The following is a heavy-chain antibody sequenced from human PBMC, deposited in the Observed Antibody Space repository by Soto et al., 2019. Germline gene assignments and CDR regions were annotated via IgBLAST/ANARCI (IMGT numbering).Heavy chain of an antibody. D-gene: IGHD3-3*01. CDR3: ARIQYYDFWSGYYKTEPYYYYGMDV. CDR2: IIPIFGTA. CDR1: GGTFSTYA. J-gene: IGHJ6*02. V-gene: IGHV1-69*06. Sequence: SVKVSCKASGGTFSTYAISWVRQAPGQGLEWMGGIIPIFGTANYAQKFQGRVTITADKSTSTAYMELSSLRSEDTAVYYCARIQYYDFWSGYYKTEPYYYYGMDVWGQGTTVTVSS.